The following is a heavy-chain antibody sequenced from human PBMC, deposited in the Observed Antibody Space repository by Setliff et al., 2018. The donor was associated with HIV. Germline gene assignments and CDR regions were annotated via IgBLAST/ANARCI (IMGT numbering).Heavy chain of an antibody. CDR1: GGSLISGGYY. CDR3: ARDLTSNSNCFDP. CDR2: IYYTGKT. D-gene: IGHD4-4*01. Sequence: KTSETLSLTCSVSGGSLISGGYYWTWIRQRPGKGLEWIGYIYYTGKTYSNPSLSGRLTMSVDTSKNQFTLKLRSVTAADTAVYYCARDLTSNSNCFDPWGQGVLVTVSS. J-gene: IGHJ5*02. V-gene: IGHV4-31*02.